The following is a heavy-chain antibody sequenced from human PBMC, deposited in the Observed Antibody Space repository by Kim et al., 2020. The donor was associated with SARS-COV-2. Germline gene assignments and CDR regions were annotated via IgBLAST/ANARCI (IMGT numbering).Heavy chain of an antibody. V-gene: IGHV3-30*04. CDR3: ARDQYYDFWSGLFKGSAFDY. CDR1: GFTFSSYA. CDR2: ISYDGSNK. J-gene: IGHJ4*02. Sequence: GGSLRLSCAASGFTFSSYAMHWVRQAPGKGLEWVAVISYDGSNKYYADSVKGRFTISRDNSKNTLYLQMNSLRAEDTAVYYCARDQYYDFWSGLFKGSAFDYWGQGTLVTVSS. D-gene: IGHD3-3*01.